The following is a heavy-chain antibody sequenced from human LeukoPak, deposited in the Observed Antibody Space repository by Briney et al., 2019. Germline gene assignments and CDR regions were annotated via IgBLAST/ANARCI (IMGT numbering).Heavy chain of an antibody. CDR1: GFTFSSYS. CDR3: ARDRQRYYYGSGSFDP. J-gene: IGHJ5*02. CDR2: ISSSSSYI. Sequence: KPGGSLRLSCAASGFTFSSYSMNWVRQAPGKGLEWVSSISSSSSYIYYADSVKGRFTISRDNAKNSLYLQMNSLRAEDTAVYYCARDRQRYYYGSGSFDPWGQGTLVTVSS. D-gene: IGHD3-10*01. V-gene: IGHV3-21*01.